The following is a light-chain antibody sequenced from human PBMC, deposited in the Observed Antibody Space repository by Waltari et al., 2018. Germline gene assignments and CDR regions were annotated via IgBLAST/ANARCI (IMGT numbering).Light chain of an antibody. CDR2: RAS. V-gene: IGKV3-15*01. CDR1: QSVGSN. J-gene: IGKJ1*01. Sequence: EIVMTQSPGTLFASPGERVILSCRASQSVGSNLPWYQQKPGQAPRLLIYRASTRATDIPGTFSGSGSGTGFTLTISSLQSEDFALYYCQQYYNWPRTFGQGTKVEIK. CDR3: QQYYNWPRT.